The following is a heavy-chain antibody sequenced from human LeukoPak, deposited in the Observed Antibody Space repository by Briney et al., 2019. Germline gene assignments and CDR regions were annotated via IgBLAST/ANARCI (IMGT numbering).Heavy chain of an antibody. CDR2: IKQDGSEK. D-gene: IGHD7-27*01. V-gene: IGHV3-7*01. Sequence: PGGSLRLSCAASGFTFSNYWMHWVRQAPGKGLEWVANIKQDGSEKYYVDSVKGRFTISRDNAKNSLYLQMNSLRAEDTAVYYCAKNWGSLDYWGPGTLVTVSS. CDR1: GFTFSNYW. J-gene: IGHJ4*02. CDR3: AKNWGSLDY.